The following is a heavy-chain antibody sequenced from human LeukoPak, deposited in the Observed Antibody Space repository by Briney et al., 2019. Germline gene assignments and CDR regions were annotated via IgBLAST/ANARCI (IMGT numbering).Heavy chain of an antibody. J-gene: IGHJ3*02. V-gene: IGHV1-2*02. CDR3: ARGVLLQGRGAFDI. CDR1: GYTFTSYY. Sequence: ASVKVSCKASGYTFTSYYMHWVRQAPGQGLEWMGWINPNNGVTSYAQRFQGRVTMTRDTSISTAYMELSRLRSDDTAVYYCARGVLLQGRGAFDIWGQGSLVTVSS. CDR2: INPNNGVT. D-gene: IGHD3-16*01.